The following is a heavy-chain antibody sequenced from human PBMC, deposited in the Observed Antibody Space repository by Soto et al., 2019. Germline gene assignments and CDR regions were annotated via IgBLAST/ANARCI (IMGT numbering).Heavy chain of an antibody. CDR3: ARVGGDDFGDSGGFDY. CDR1: GGSIRDYF. J-gene: IGHJ4*02. CDR2: IYYSGRT. Sequence: TLSLTCTVSGGSIRDYFWTWIRRPPGKGLEWIVYIYYSGRTNYNPSLKSRVSISVDTSKNHFSLQLRSVTAADTAVYYCARVGGDDFGDSGGFDYWGQGTLVTVYS. D-gene: IGHD4-17*01. V-gene: IGHV4-59*01.